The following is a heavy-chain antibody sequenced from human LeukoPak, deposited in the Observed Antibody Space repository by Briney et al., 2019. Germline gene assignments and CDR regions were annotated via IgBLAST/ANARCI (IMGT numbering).Heavy chain of an antibody. J-gene: IGHJ4*02. D-gene: IGHD3-10*01. Sequence: PGGSLRLSCAASGFTFSNYAMSWVRQAPGKGLEWVSGISGSGTSTYYADSVKGRFTISRDNSRSTLYLQMNSLRPEDTAIYYCAREGYYGSGSPPSLYFDYWGQGTLVTVSS. CDR2: ISGSGTST. CDR1: GFTFSNYA. V-gene: IGHV3-23*01. CDR3: AREGYYGSGSPPSLYFDY.